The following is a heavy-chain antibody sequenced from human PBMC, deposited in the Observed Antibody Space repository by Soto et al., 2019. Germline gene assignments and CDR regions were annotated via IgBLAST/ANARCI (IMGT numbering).Heavy chain of an antibody. CDR3: ARHPRDDYNYGGSGIFDY. D-gene: IGHD4-4*01. CDR2: MYYSGSS. CDR1: GGSISSRTFW. Sequence: SETLSLTCSVSGGSISSRTFWWAWIRQPPGKGLEWIGDMYYSGSSYSSPSLKSRVTRAVDTSKNQLSLKLNSVTAADTAVYYCARHPRDDYNYGGSGIFDYWGQGTLVTVSS. J-gene: IGHJ4*02. V-gene: IGHV4-39*01.